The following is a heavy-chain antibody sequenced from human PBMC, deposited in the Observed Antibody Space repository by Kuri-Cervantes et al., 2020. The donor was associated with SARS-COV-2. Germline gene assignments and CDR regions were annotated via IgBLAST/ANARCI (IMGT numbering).Heavy chain of an antibody. CDR3: AKDKGGGAVACY. V-gene: IGHV3-23*01. J-gene: IGHJ4*02. CDR1: GFTFSSYA. Sequence: LSLTCAASGFTFSSYAMSWVRQAPGKGLEWVSAISGSGGSTYYADSVKGRFTISRDNSKNTLYLQMNSLRTEDTAVYYCAKDKGGGAVACYWGQGTLVTVSS. D-gene: IGHD6-19*01. CDR2: ISGSGGST.